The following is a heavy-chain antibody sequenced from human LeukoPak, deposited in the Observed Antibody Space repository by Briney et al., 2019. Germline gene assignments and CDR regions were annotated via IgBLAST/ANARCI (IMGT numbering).Heavy chain of an antibody. J-gene: IGHJ4*02. Sequence: SETLSLTCAVYGGSFSGYYWSWIRQPPGKGLEWIGEINHSGSTNYNPSLKSRVTISVDTSKNQFSLKLSSVTAADTAVYYCARTGPETERYCSSTSCYSLAYYFDYWGQGTLVTVSS. CDR2: INHSGST. CDR3: ARTGPETERYCSSTSCYSLAYYFDY. CDR1: GGSFSGYY. V-gene: IGHV4-34*01. D-gene: IGHD2-2*01.